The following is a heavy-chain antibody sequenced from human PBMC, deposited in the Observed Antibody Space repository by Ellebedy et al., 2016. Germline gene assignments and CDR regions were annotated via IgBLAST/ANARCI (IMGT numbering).Heavy chain of an antibody. CDR2: IYRGVTT. V-gene: IGHV4-30-4*01. CDR3: ARRYYVYYQGMDV. D-gene: IGHD1-26*01. J-gene: IGHJ6*02. CDR1: SGSVSGSDYY. Sequence: SETLSLXCTVSSGSVSGSDYYWSWIRQAPGKGLEWIGYIYRGVTTYYNPSLESRIIISTDTFKNQFSLRLDSVTAADTAVYYCARRYYVYYQGMDVWGQGTTVIVSS.